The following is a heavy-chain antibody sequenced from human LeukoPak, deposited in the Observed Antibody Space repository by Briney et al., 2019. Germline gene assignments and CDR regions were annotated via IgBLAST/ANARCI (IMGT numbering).Heavy chain of an antibody. CDR1: GGSISSSSYY. J-gene: IGHJ6*03. CDR3: ARRPRIFRDYMDV. D-gene: IGHD2-15*01. Sequence: PSETLSLTCTVSGGSISSSSYYWGWIRQPPGKGLEWIGSIYYSGSTYYNPSLKSRVTISVDTSKNQFSLKLSSVTAADTAVYYCARRPRIFRDYMDVWGKGTTVTISS. CDR2: IYYSGST. V-gene: IGHV4-39*07.